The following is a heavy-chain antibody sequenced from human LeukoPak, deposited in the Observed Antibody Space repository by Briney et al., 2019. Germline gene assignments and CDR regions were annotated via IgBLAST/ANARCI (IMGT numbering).Heavy chain of an antibody. V-gene: IGHV4-30-4*01. CDR3: ATYNVGDYSFDY. J-gene: IGHJ4*02. CDR1: GGSLSDGHYY. CDR2: ISDSGST. D-gene: IGHD2-21*01. Sequence: SETLSLTCIVSGGSLSDGHYYWSWIRQPPGKGLEWIGYISDSGSTTYNPSLKSRLSMSVDTSKKQFSLKLSSVTGADTAIYFCATYNVGDYSFDYWGQGTLVAVSS.